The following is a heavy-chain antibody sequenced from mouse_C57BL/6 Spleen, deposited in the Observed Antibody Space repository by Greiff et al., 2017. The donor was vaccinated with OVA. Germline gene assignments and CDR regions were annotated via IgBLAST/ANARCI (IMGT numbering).Heavy chain of an antibody. Sequence: EVQLQESGGGLVQPKGSLKLSCAASGFSFNTYAMNWVRQAPGKGLEWVARIRSKSNNYATYYADSVKDRFTISRDDSESMLYLQMNNLKTENTAMYYCVRHEDYYAMYYWGQGTSATVSS. CDR3: VRHEDYYAMYY. J-gene: IGHJ4*01. CDR1: GFSFNTYA. V-gene: IGHV10-1*01. CDR2: IRSKSNNYAT.